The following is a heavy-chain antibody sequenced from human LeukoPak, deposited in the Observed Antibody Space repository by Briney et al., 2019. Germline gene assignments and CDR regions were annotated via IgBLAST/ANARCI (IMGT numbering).Heavy chain of an antibody. CDR2: INHSGST. V-gene: IGHV4-34*01. Sequence: SETLSLTCAVYGGSFSDYYWSWIRQPPGKGLEWIGEINHSGSTNYNPSLKSRVTISVDTSKNQFSLKLSSVTAADTAVYYCARHRGGYSYGYNYYYMDVWGKGTTVTVSS. D-gene: IGHD5-18*01. J-gene: IGHJ6*03. CDR1: GGSFSDYY. CDR3: ARHRGGYSYGYNYYYMDV.